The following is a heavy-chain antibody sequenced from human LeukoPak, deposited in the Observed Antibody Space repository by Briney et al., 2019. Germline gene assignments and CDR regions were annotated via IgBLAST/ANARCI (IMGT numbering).Heavy chain of an antibody. J-gene: IGHJ3*02. V-gene: IGHV1-46*01. D-gene: IGHD2-15*01. Sequence: GASVKVSCKASGYTFTSYYMHWVRQAPGQGLEWMGIINPSGGSTSYAQKFQGRVTMTRDMSTSTVYMELSSLRSEDTAVYYCARDHQDGYCSGGSCYSFAFDIWGQGTMVTVSS. CDR1: GYTFTSYY. CDR2: INPSGGST. CDR3: ARDHQDGYCSGGSCYSFAFDI.